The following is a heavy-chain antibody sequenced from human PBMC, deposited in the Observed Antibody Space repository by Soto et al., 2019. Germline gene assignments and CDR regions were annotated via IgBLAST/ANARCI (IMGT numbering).Heavy chain of an antibody. CDR2: IYPGDSDT. J-gene: IGHJ6*02. CDR1: GYSFTSYW. V-gene: IGHV5-51*01. CDR3: ARGLAAAGSYYGMDV. D-gene: IGHD6-13*01. Sequence: GESLKISCKGSGYSFTSYWIGWVRQMPGKGLEWMGIIYPGDSDTRYSPSFQGQVTISADKSISTAYLQWSSLKASDTAMYYCARGLAAAGSYYGMDVWGQGTTVTV.